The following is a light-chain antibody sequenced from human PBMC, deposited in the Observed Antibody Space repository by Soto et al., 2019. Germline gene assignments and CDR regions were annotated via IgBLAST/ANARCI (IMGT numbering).Light chain of an antibody. Sequence: LTQSPGALSLSPGERATLSCRASQSVSNNYLAWYQQKPGPAPRLLIYGASNRATGIPDRFSGSGSGTDFTLTISRLEPEDVAVYYCPQYNDWPPTFGHGSKVDI. CDR3: PQYNDWPPT. V-gene: IGKV3-20*01. CDR2: GAS. CDR1: QSVSNNY. J-gene: IGKJ1*01.